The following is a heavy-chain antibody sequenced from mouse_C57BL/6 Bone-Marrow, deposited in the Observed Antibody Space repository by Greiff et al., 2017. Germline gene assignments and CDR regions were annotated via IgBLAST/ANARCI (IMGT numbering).Heavy chain of an antibody. D-gene: IGHD2-4*01. Sequence: QVQLQQSGAELVRPGTSVKVSCTASGYAFTNYLIEWVKQRPGQGLEWIGVINPGSGGTNYNEKFKGKATLTADKSSSTAYMQLSSLTSEDAAVYFCAIRRYDYTFDYWGQGTTLTVSS. CDR3: AIRRYDYTFDY. J-gene: IGHJ2*01. CDR1: GYAFTNYL. CDR2: INPGSGGT. V-gene: IGHV1-54*01.